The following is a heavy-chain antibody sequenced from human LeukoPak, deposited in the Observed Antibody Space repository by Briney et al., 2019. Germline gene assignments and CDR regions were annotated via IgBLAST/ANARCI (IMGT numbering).Heavy chain of an antibody. CDR2: INSSSSYI. Sequence: PGGSLRLSCAASGFTFSSYSMNWVRQAPGKGLEWVSSINSSSSYIYYADSVKGRFTISRDNAKNSMYLQMNSLRAEDTAVYCCARLNDILTGSLDYWGQGTLVTVSS. CDR3: ARLNDILTGSLDY. D-gene: IGHD3-9*01. J-gene: IGHJ4*02. V-gene: IGHV3-21*01. CDR1: GFTFSSYS.